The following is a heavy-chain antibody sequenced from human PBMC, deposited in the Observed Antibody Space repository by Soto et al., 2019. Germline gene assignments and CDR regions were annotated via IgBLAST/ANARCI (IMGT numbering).Heavy chain of an antibody. CDR2: VYYSGST. D-gene: IGHD2-21*01. Sequence: QVQLQESGPGLVKPSETLSLTCTVSGGSVSSESYYWSWIRQPPGKGLEWIAYVYYSGSTNNNPSLICRVTIAVDPPKNQVSLKLSSVTAADTAVYYCARLDCVSNRCHFDYWGPGTLVTVSS. CDR3: ARLDCVSNRCHFDY. V-gene: IGHV4-61*01. CDR1: GGSVSSESYY. J-gene: IGHJ4*02.